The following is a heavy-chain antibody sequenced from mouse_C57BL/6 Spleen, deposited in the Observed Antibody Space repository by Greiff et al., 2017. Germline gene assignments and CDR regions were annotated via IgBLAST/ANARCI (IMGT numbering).Heavy chain of an antibody. CDR1: GYTFTSYW. V-gene: IGHV1-50*01. Sequence: QVQLKESGAELVKPGASVKLSCKASGYTFTSYWMQWVKQRPGQGLEWIGEIDPSDSYTNYNQKFKGKATLTVDTSSSTAYMQLSSLTSEDSAVYYCARSLVYHGAMDYWGQGTSVTVSS. CDR2: IDPSDSYT. D-gene: IGHD2-1*01. J-gene: IGHJ4*01. CDR3: ARSLVYHGAMDY.